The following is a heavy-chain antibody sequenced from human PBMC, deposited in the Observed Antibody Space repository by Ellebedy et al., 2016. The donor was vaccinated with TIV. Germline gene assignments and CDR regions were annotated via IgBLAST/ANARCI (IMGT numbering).Heavy chain of an antibody. J-gene: IGHJ4*02. D-gene: IGHD1-26*01. CDR2: TYYRSKWYN. Sequence: MPSETLSLTCAISGDRVSSNTATWNWIRQSPSRGLEWLGRTYYRSKWYNEYPVTVRGRININTDPLKKQFSLQLHSVTPEDTAVYFCARRGAVGAANTFDYWGQGTLVTVSS. CDR1: GDRVSSNTAT. CDR3: ARRGAVGAANTFDY. V-gene: IGHV6-1*01.